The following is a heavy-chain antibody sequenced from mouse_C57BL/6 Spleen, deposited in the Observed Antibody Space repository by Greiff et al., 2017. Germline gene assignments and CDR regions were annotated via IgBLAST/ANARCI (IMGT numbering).Heavy chain of an antibody. CDR1: GYTFTTYP. CDR2: FHPYNDDT. V-gene: IGHV1-47*01. CDR3: ARGGYGDYDGFAY. D-gene: IGHD2-4*01. Sequence: VKLQESGAELVKPGASVKMSCKASGYTFTTYPIEWMKQNHGKSLEWIGNFHPYNDDTKYNEKFKGKATLTVEKSSSTVYLELSRLTSDDSAVYYCARGGYGDYDGFAYWGQGTLVTVSA. J-gene: IGHJ3*01.